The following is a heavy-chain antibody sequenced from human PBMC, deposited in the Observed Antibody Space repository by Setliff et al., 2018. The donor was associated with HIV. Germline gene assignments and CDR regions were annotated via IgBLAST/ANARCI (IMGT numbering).Heavy chain of an antibody. CDR3: ARRSHSVGTSWPFDH. Sequence: SETLSLTCTVSGGSISSSTNWWTWVRQTPGKGLEWIGEIYDSGSTNYNPSLKSRVTISVDKSKNQFSLKLKSVTAADTGVYYCARRSHSVGTSWPFDHWGQGTQVTVSS. D-gene: IGHD6-13*01. CDR1: GGSISSSTNW. J-gene: IGHJ4*02. V-gene: IGHV4-4*02. CDR2: IYDSGST.